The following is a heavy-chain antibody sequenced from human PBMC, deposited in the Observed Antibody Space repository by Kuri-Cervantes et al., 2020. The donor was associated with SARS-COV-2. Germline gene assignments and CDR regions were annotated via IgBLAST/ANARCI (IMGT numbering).Heavy chain of an antibody. Sequence: SQTLSLTCAVYGGSFSGYYWSWIRQPPGKGLEWIGEINHSGSTNYNPSLKSRVTISVDTSKNQFSLKLSSVTAADTAVYYCARATHGGSYSFLYYWGQGTLVTVPS. J-gene: IGHJ4*02. CDR3: ARATHGGSYSFLYY. D-gene: IGHD1-26*01. V-gene: IGHV4-34*01. CDR2: INHSGST. CDR1: GGSFSGYY.